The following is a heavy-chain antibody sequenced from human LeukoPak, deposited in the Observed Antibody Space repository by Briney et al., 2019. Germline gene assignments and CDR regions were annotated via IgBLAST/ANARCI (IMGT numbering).Heavy chain of an antibody. CDR1: GFTFSSYG. V-gene: IGHV3-23*01. Sequence: GGSLRLFCAASGFTFSSYGMSWVRQAPGKGLEWVSAISGSGGSTYYADSVKGRFTISRDNSKNTLYLQMNSLRAEDTAVYYCAKDRLTFIAVAGTGTEFDPWGQGTLVTVSS. J-gene: IGHJ5*02. D-gene: IGHD6-19*01. CDR3: AKDRLTFIAVAGTGTEFDP. CDR2: ISGSGGST.